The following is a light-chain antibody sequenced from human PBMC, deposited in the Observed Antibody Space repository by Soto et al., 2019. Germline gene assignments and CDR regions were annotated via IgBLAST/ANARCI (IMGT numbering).Light chain of an antibody. Sequence: QAVVTLPPSVSEAPRQRVTISCSGSSSNIGDNTVSWYQQVPGKAPKLLIYYDDLRPSGVSDRFSGSKSGTSASLAISGLQSEDEADYYCAAWDDSLNGPVFGGGTKLTVL. CDR2: YDD. J-gene: IGLJ3*02. CDR1: SSNIGDNT. V-gene: IGLV1-36*01. CDR3: AAWDDSLNGPV.